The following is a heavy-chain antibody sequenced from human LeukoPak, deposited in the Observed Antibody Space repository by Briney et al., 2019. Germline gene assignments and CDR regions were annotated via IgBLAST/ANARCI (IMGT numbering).Heavy chain of an antibody. J-gene: IGHJ6*02. CDR2: ISYGGSNK. D-gene: IGHD6-13*01. Sequence: GGSLRLSCAASGFTFSSYAMHWVRQAPGKGLEWVAVISYGGSNKYYADSVKGRFTISRDNSKNTLYLQMNSLRAEDTAVYYCARDSGSSSWYFYYYYYGMDVWGQGTTVTVSS. V-gene: IGHV3-30*04. CDR3: ARDSGSSSWYFYYYYYGMDV. CDR1: GFTFSSYA.